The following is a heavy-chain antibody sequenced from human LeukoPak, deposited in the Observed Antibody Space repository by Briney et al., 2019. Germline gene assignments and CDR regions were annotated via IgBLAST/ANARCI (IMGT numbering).Heavy chain of an antibody. CDR2: ISSSGNTT. Sequence: GGSLKLSCAASGFTFSDNYMSWIRQAPGKGLEWVSYISSSGNTTYNADSVKGRFSITRDNAKNSLYLQMNSLRAEDTAVYYCARDGGSAWFLDYWGQGTLVTVSS. D-gene: IGHD6-19*01. J-gene: IGHJ4*02. V-gene: IGHV3-11*04. CDR1: GFTFSDNY. CDR3: ARDGGSAWFLDY.